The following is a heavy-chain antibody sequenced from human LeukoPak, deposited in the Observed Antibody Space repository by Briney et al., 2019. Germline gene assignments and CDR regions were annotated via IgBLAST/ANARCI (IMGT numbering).Heavy chain of an antibody. CDR3: ARGGPFWSGYYSSYYYMDV. V-gene: IGHV4-34*01. CDR2: INHSGST. D-gene: IGHD3-3*01. CDR1: GGSFSGYY. J-gene: IGHJ6*03. Sequence: SETLSLTCAVYGGSFSGYYWSWIRQPPGKGLEWIGEINHSGSTNYNPSLKSRVTISVDTSKNQFSLKLSSVTAADTAVYYCARGGPFWSGYYSSYYYMDVWGKGTTVTVSS.